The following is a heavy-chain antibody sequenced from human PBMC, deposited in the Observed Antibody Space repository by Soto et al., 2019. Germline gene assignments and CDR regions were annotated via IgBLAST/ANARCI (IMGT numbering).Heavy chain of an antibody. D-gene: IGHD5-18*01. Sequence: NPSETLSLTCTVSGGSMSPYYWSWIRQPPGKGLEWLGYIYHSGTTFYNPSLKSRVSISVDTSKNQFSLRLSSMAAADTAVYYCARVRAYAYGYEDYWGQGTLVTVSS. V-gene: IGHV4-30-4*01. CDR1: GGSMSPYY. CDR2: IYHSGTT. CDR3: ARVRAYAYGYEDY. J-gene: IGHJ4*02.